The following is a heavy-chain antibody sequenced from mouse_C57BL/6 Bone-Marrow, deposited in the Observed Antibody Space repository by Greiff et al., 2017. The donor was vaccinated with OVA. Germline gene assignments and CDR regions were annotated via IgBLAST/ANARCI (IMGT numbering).Heavy chain of an antibody. D-gene: IGHD2-1*01. J-gene: IGHJ2*01. V-gene: IGHV1-50*01. Sequence: QVQLQQPGAELVKPGASVKLSCKASGYTFTSYWMQWVKQRPGQGLEWIGEIDPSDSYTNYNQKFKGKATLTVDTSSSTAYMQLSSLTSEDSAVYYCARGDGNYYWDYWGKGTTLTVSS. CDR2: IDPSDSYT. CDR1: GYTFTSYW. CDR3: ARGDGNYYWDY.